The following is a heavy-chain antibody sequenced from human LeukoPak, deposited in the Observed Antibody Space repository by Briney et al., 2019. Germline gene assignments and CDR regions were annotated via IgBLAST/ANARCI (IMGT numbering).Heavy chain of an antibody. CDR2: IYHSGST. CDR1: GYSISSGYY. V-gene: IGHV4-38-2*01. Sequence: KASETLSLTCAVSGYSISSGYYWGWIRQPLGKGLEWIASIYHSGSTYYNPSLKSRVTISVDTSKNQFSLKLTSVSAADTAVYYCARRGNSWPYYFDDWGQGTLVTVSS. J-gene: IGHJ4*02. D-gene: IGHD6-13*01. CDR3: ARRGNSWPYYFDD.